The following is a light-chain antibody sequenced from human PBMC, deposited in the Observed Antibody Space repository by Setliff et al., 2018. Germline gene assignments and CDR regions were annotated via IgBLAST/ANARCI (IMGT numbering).Light chain of an antibody. J-gene: IGLJ1*01. Sequence: QSALAQPASVSGSPGQSITISCSGTSSDVGSYDLVSWYQQHPGKAPKLIIYAVGDRPPGVSNRFSGSKSGNTASLTISGLQTEDEADYYCNAYTSGSTYVFGTGTKVTVL. CDR1: SSDVGSYDL. V-gene: IGLV2-14*03. CDR2: AVG. CDR3: NAYTSGSTYV.